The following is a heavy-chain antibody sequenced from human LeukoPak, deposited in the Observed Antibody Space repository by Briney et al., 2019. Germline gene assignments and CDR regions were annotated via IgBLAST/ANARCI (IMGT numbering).Heavy chain of an antibody. V-gene: IGHV3-23*01. Sequence: GGSLRLSCAASGITFSSYGMGWVRQAPVKGLEWVSAITGGGDTTYYADSVKGRFTISRDNSKNTLFLQMNSLRANDTAVYYCVRTTGYLAYWGQGTLVTVSS. CDR2: ITGGGDTT. CDR1: GITFSSYG. CDR3: VRTTGYLAY. J-gene: IGHJ4*02. D-gene: IGHD3-9*01.